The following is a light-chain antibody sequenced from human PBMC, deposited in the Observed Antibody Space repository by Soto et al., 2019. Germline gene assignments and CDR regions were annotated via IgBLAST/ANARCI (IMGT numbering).Light chain of an antibody. J-gene: IGKJ2*01. V-gene: IGKV4-1*01. Sequence: DIVMTQSPDSMAVSLGERATINCKSSQSVLSSSNNQNQLAWYQQKPGQSPKLLIYWASTRESGVPDRFGGSGSGTDFTLTISSLQAEDVAFYYCQQYYSPPYTFGQGTNLEIK. CDR3: QQYYSPPYT. CDR2: WAS. CDR1: QSVLSSSNNQNQ.